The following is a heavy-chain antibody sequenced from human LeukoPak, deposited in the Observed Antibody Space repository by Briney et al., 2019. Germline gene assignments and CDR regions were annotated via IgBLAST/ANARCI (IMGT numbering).Heavy chain of an antibody. CDR3: ARDGIVVVPAAIPIHYYYGMDV. V-gene: IGHV4-34*01. CDR1: GGSFSGYY. J-gene: IGHJ6*02. D-gene: IGHD2-2*02. CDR2: INHSGST. Sequence: SETLSLTCAVYGGSFSGYYWSWIRQPPGKGLEWIGEINHSGSTNYNPSLKSRVTISVDTSKNQFSLKLSPVTAADTAVYYCARDGIVVVPAAIPIHYYYGMDVWGQGTTVTVSS.